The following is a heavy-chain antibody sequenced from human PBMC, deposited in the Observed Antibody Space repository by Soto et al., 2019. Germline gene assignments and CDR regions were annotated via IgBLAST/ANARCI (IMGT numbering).Heavy chain of an antibody. Sequence: ASVKVSCKASGYSFTSYYIHWVRQAPGQGLEWMGIINPSGGSTNYAQKYQGRVNMTRDTSTDTVYMELSSLRSEDTAVYFCARGYYDILTGYPTGPNFDYWGQGTLVTVSS. CDR1: GYSFTSYY. D-gene: IGHD3-9*01. CDR3: ARGYYDILTGYPTGPNFDY. CDR2: INPSGGST. V-gene: IGHV1-46*01. J-gene: IGHJ4*02.